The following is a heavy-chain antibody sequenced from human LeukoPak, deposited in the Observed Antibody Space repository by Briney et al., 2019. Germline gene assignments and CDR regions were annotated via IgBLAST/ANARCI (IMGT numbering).Heavy chain of an antibody. D-gene: IGHD3-22*01. CDR1: GFTFIRCV. CDR2: IVVGSGNT. J-gene: IGHJ4*02. CDR3: AAWDPFNDDGRDYYDY. V-gene: IGHV1-58*02. Sequence: SVKVSFKASGFTFIRCVMEWVPQARGQRLEWIGWIVVGSGNTNYAQKFQERVTITRDMSTSTAYMELSSLRSEDTAVYYCAAWDPFNDDGRDYYDYWSQGTLVTVSS.